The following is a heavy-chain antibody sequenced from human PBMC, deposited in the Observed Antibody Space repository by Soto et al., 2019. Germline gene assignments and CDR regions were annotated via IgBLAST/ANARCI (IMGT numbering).Heavy chain of an antibody. Sequence: QVQLVESGGGLVKPGGSLRLSCAASGFTFRDYYMSWIRQAPGEGLEWGSYISSSGSTIYYADSVKGRFTISRDNAKNSLYLQMNSLRAEDTAVYYCARENDFWSGYYDTYYFDYWGQGTLVTVSS. V-gene: IGHV3-11*01. D-gene: IGHD3-3*01. CDR2: ISSSGSTI. CDR3: ARENDFWSGYYDTYYFDY. CDR1: GFTFRDYY. J-gene: IGHJ4*02.